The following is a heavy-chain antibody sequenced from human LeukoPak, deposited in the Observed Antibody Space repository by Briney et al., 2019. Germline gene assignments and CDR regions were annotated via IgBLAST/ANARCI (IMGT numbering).Heavy chain of an antibody. CDR3: AKSNGYGLVDI. CDR1: GFTFINYS. V-gene: IGHV4-39*07. D-gene: IGHD3-10*01. Sequence: GSLRLSCTASGFTFINYSMNWVRQPPGKGLEWIGNIFYSGSTYYSPSLRSRVTISLDTSRNQFSLKLNSVTAADTAVYYCAKSNGYGLVDIWGQGTMVTVSS. J-gene: IGHJ3*02. CDR2: IFYSGST.